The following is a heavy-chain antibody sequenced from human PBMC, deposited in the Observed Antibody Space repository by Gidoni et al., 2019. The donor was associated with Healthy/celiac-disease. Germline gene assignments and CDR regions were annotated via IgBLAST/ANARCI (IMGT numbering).Heavy chain of an antibody. CDR2: IYSGGST. V-gene: IGHV3-66*01. D-gene: IGHD5-18*01. Sequence: EVQLVESGGGLVQPGGSLRLSCAASGFTVSSNYMSWVRQAPGKGLEWVSVIYSGGSTYYADSVKGRFTISRDNSKNTLYLQMNSLRAEDTAVYYCARSGQVQLWYRGMKEPDYWGQGTLVTVSS. J-gene: IGHJ4*02. CDR3: ARSGQVQLWYRGMKEPDY. CDR1: GFTVSSNY.